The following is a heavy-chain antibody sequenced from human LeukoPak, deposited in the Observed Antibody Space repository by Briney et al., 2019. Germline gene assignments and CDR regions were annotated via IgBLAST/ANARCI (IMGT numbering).Heavy chain of an antibody. D-gene: IGHD3-22*01. Sequence: GGSLRLSCGASGFTFSSYTMKWVRQAPGKGLEGVSSISSSSIYKYYADSVKGRFTISRDNARKSLYLQMNSLRVEDTAVYFCARVVWDSSGYYIDYWGQGSLVTVSS. V-gene: IGHV3-21*01. CDR3: ARVVWDSSGYYIDY. CDR2: ISSSSIYK. CDR1: GFTFSSYT. J-gene: IGHJ4*02.